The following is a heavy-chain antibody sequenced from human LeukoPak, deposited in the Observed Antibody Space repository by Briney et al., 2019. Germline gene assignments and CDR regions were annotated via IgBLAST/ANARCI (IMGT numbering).Heavy chain of an antibody. CDR3: AREHGDYTDYFDY. D-gene: IGHD4-17*01. V-gene: IGHV1-69*13. CDR1: GGTFSSYA. J-gene: IGHJ4*02. Sequence: ASVKVPCKASGGTFSSYAISWVRQAPGQGLEWMGGIIPIFGTANYAQKFQGRVTITADESTSTAYMELSSLRSEDTAVYYCAREHGDYTDYFDYWGQGTLVTVSS. CDR2: IIPIFGTA.